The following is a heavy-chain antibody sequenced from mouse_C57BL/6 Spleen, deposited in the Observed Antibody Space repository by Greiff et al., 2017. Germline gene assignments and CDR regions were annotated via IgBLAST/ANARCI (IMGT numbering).Heavy chain of an antibody. V-gene: IGHV5-9-1*02. CDR2: ISSGGDYI. CDR1: GFTFSSYA. CDR3: TGENDYDGAWFAY. Sequence: EVQVVESGEGLVKPGGSLKLSCAASGFTFSSYAMSWVRQTPEKRLEWVAYISSGGDYIYYADTVKGRFTIARDNARNTLYLQMSSMKSEDKAMYYCTGENDYDGAWFAYWGQGTLVTVSA. D-gene: IGHD2-4*01. J-gene: IGHJ3*01.